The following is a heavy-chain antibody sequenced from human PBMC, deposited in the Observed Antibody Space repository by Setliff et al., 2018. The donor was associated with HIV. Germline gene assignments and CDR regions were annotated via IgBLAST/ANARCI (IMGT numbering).Heavy chain of an antibody. CDR1: GYTFNNFW. V-gene: IGHV5-51*01. CDR3: ARPTGSDLRVAY. CDR2: IYPSGSIA. D-gene: IGHD3-3*01. Sequence: GESLKISRQGSGYTFNNFWIGWVRQMPGKGLEWMGIIYPSGSIAKYNPSFQGLVTFSVDKSINTAFLQWNSLKASDSAMYYCARPTGSDLRVAYWGQGTLVTVSS. J-gene: IGHJ4*02.